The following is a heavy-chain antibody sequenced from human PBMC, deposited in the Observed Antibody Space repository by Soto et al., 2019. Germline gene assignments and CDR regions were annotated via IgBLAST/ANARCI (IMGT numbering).Heavy chain of an antibody. CDR1: GLTFSGSA. Sequence: EVQLVESGGGLVQPGGSLKLSCAASGLTFSGSAVHWVRQASGKGLEWVGRIRSKANNYATAYAASVQGRFTIFRDDLKNTGYLQMNSLKTEDTAVYYCTNPQVYYGMDVWGQGTTVTVSS. J-gene: IGHJ6*02. CDR3: TNPQVYYGMDV. CDR2: IRSKANNYAT. V-gene: IGHV3-73*02.